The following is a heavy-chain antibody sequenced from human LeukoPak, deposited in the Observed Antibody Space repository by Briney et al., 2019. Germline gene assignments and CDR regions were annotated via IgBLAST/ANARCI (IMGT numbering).Heavy chain of an antibody. D-gene: IGHD4/OR15-4a*01. V-gene: IGHV3-23*01. J-gene: IGHJ6*03. CDR3: AKNRGANYYNYYMDV. CDR2: IGGGGRDT. Sequence: PGGSLRLSCAASGFTFSTYAMSWVRQAPGKGLEWLSTIGGGGRDTFYADSVKGRFTVSRDNPKNTLYLQMSSLRAEDTAVYFCAKNRGANYYNYYMDVWGKGTTVTVSS. CDR1: GFTFSTYA.